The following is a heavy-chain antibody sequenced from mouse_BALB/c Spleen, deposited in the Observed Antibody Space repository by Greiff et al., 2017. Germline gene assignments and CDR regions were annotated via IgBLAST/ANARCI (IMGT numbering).Heavy chain of an antibody. CDR1: GYSFTGYF. J-gene: IGHJ3*01. D-gene: IGHD2-1*01. CDR3: GCGTSGNYAIAY. Sequence: VQLQQSGPELVKPGASVKISCKASGYSFTGYFMHWVKQSHGQSLEWIGRINPYNGDTFYNQKFKGKATLTVDKSSSTAHMELMSLTSEDSAVYYCGCGTSGNYAIAYWGQGTLVTVSA. V-gene: IGHV1-37*01. CDR2: INPYNGDT.